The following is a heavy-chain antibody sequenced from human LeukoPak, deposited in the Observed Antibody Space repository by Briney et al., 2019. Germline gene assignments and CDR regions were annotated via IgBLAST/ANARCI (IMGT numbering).Heavy chain of an antibody. Sequence: PSETLSLTCAVYGGSFSGYYWSWIRQPPGKGLEWIGEINHSGSTNYNPSLKSGVTISVDTSKNQFSLKLSSVTAADTAVYYCARAKRRAHFDYWGQGTLVTVSS. J-gene: IGHJ4*02. D-gene: IGHD4/OR15-4a*01. V-gene: IGHV4-34*01. CDR3: ARAKRRAHFDY. CDR2: INHSGST. CDR1: GGSFSGYY.